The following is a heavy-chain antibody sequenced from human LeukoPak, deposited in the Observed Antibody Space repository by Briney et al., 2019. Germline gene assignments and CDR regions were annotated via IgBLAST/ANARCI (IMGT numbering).Heavy chain of an antibody. D-gene: IGHD5-12*01. CDR3: ARVSGYDWESFYDY. CDR1: GGSISNYY. V-gene: IGHV4-59*01. Sequence: PSETLSLTCNVSGGSISNYYWSWIRQPPGKGLEWIGYIYYSGSTNYNPSLKSRVTISVDTSKNQFSLKLSSVTAADTAMYYCARVSGYDWESFYDYWGQGSLVTVSS. J-gene: IGHJ4*02. CDR2: IYYSGST.